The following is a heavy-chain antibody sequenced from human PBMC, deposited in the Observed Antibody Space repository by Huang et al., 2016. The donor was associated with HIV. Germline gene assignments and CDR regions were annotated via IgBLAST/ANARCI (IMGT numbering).Heavy chain of an antibody. Sequence: QLQLQESGPGLVKPSETLSLTCTVSGGSISSSSYYWGWIRQPPGKGLEWMGSIYYSGSTYNSPTLKSRVTISVDKSKNQFSRKLSSVTAADTAVYYCARHPYDFWSGFGRAGDGHDAFDIWGQGTMVTVSS. V-gene: IGHV4-39*01. D-gene: IGHD3-3*01. CDR3: ARHPYDFWSGFGRAGDGHDAFDI. CDR2: IYYSGST. J-gene: IGHJ3*02. CDR1: GGSISSSSYY.